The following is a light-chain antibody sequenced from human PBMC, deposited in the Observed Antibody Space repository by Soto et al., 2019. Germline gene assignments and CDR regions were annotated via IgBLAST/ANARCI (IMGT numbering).Light chain of an antibody. J-gene: IGKJ2*01. Sequence: DIQMTQSPSSLSASVGDRVTITCRASQGISNYVAWYQQKPGKVPTLLIYEASTLQSGVPSRISGRGSGTDFTLTISSLQPEDVATYFCQNYNSAPYAFGQGTKLEIK. CDR1: QGISNY. CDR3: QNYNSAPYA. CDR2: EAS. V-gene: IGKV1-27*01.